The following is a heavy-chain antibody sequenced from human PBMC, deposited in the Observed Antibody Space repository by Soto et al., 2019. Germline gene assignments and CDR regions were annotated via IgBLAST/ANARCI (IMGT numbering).Heavy chain of an antibody. CDR2: THYSGNT. J-gene: IGHJ4*02. Sequence: QVQLQESGPGLLKPSETLSLTCTVSGGSISTYYWDWLRQSPEKGLEWIGYTHYSGNTNYHPSLRGRVTISLDTSRNQFSLILSAVTAADTAIYYCARHTLTVRSGFDNWGQGALVTVSS. V-gene: IGHV4-59*12. CDR1: GGSISTYY. D-gene: IGHD4-17*01. CDR3: ARHTLTVRSGFDN.